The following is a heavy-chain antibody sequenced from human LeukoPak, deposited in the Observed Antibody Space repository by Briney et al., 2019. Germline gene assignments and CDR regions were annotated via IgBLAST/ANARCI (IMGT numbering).Heavy chain of an antibody. J-gene: IGHJ4*02. CDR2: ISGSGGST. CDR1: GFTFSSYA. CDR3: AKGSVYCSGGSCYSGLFDY. D-gene: IGHD2-15*01. Sequence: GGSLRLSCAASGFTFSSYAMSWVRQAPGKGLEWVSAISGSGGSTYYADSVKGRFTISRDNSKNTLYLQMNSLRAEDTAVYYCAKGSVYCSGGSCYSGLFDYWGQGTLVTVSS. V-gene: IGHV3-23*01.